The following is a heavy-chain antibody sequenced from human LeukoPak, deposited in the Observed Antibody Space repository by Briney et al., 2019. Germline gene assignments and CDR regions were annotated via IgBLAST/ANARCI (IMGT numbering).Heavy chain of an antibody. D-gene: IGHD2-8*01. Sequence: GASVKVSCKASGYTFTSYGISWVRQAPGQGLEWMGWISAYNGNTNYAQKFQGRVTMTRDTSISTAYMELSRLRSDDTAVYYCARAGLVSALPLHYYYGMDVWGQGTTVTVSS. CDR2: ISAYNGNT. V-gene: IGHV1-18*01. J-gene: IGHJ6*02. CDR1: GYTFTSYG. CDR3: ARAGLVSALPLHYYYGMDV.